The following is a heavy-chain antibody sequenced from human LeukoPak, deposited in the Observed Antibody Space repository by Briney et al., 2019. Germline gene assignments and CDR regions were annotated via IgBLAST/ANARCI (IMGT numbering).Heavy chain of an antibody. V-gene: IGHV4-34*01. CDR2: INHSGST. CDR3: ARAWEVLRFLEWSHYFDY. D-gene: IGHD3-3*01. CDR1: GGSFSGYY. J-gene: IGHJ4*02. Sequence: PSETLSLTCAVYGGSFSGYYWSWIRQPPGKGLEWIGEINHSGSTNYNPSLKSRVTISVDTSKNQFSLKLSSVTAADTAVYYCARAWEVLRFLEWSHYFDYWGQGTPVTVSS.